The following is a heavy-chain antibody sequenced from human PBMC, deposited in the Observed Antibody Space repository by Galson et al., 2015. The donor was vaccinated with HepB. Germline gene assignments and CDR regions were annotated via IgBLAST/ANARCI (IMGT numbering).Heavy chain of an antibody. V-gene: IGHV3-23*01. J-gene: IGHJ5*02. Sequence: SLRLSCAASGFTFSSYAMSWVRQAPGKGLEWVPAISGSGGSTYYADSVKGRFTISRDNSKNTLYLQMNSLRAEDTAVYYCAKAYYYGSGSYYNVGRFDPWGQGTLVTVSS. CDR3: AKAYYYGSGSYYNVGRFDP. CDR2: ISGSGGST. CDR1: GFTFSSYA. D-gene: IGHD3-10*01.